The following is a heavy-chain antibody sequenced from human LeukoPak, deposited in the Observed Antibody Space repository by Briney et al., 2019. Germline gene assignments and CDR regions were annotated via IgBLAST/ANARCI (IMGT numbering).Heavy chain of an antibody. V-gene: IGHV4-4*07. J-gene: IGHJ4*02. CDR2: TYTSGST. CDR3: AGDYYDSSGYYYDY. D-gene: IGHD3-22*01. CDR1: GGSISSYY. Sequence: SETLSLTCTVSGGSISSYYWSWIRQPAGKGLEWIGRTYTSGSTNYNPSLKSRVTVSVDTSKNQFSLKLSSVTAADTAVYYCAGDYYDSSGYYYDYWGQGTLVTVSS.